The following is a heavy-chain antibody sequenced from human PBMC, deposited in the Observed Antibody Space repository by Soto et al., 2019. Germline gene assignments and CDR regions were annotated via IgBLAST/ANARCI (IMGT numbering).Heavy chain of an antibody. V-gene: IGHV4-34*01. CDR2: INHSGST. CDR3: ARGKINGGIAAAGGWFDP. CDR1: GGSFSGYY. Sequence: SETLSLTCAVYGGSFSGYYWSWIRQPPGKGLEWIGEINHSGSTNYNPSLKSRVTISVDTSKNQFSLKLSSVTAADTAVYYCARGKINGGIAAAGGWFDPWGQGTLVTVSS. J-gene: IGHJ5*02. D-gene: IGHD6-13*01.